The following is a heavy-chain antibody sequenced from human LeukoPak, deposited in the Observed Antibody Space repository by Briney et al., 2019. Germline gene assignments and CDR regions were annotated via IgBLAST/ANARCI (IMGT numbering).Heavy chain of an antibody. CDR3: ARDRNSGSSLDI. V-gene: IGHV1-46*01. Sequence: ASVKVSCKASGYTFTSYYMHWVRQAPGQGLEWMGIINPSGGSTSYAQKFQGRVTMTRDTSTSTVYMELSSLKSDDTAVYYCARDRNSGSSLDIWGQGTMLTVSS. CDR2: INPSGGST. D-gene: IGHD6-6*01. CDR1: GYTFTSYY. J-gene: IGHJ3*02.